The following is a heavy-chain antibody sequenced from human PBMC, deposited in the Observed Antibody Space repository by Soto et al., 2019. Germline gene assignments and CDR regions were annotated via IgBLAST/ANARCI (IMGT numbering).Heavy chain of an antibody. D-gene: IGHD3-9*01. CDR2: ISIGSSST. V-gene: IGHV3-11*06. Sequence: RGSLRLSWATSVFTFSGYYMNWLRRAPGKGPECISYISIGSSSTNYADSVDGRFTISRDNAKNTLYLQMNSLRVEDTAVYYRARGLSRTILNYLDPWGHGVMVTVSS. J-gene: IGHJ5*02. CDR1: VFTFSGYY. CDR3: ARGLSRTILNYLDP.